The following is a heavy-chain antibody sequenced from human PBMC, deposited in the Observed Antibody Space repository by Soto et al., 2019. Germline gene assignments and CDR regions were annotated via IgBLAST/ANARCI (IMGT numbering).Heavy chain of an antibody. Sequence: EVQLLESGGGLVQPGGSLRLSCAASGVTFSSYAMSWVRQAPGKGLEWVSAISGSGGSTYYADSVKGRFTISRDNSKNTLYLQMNSLRAEDTAVYYCAKDSRYDFWRGYQEKTLDYWGQGTLVTVSS. CDR3: AKDSRYDFWRGYQEKTLDY. CDR2: ISGSGGST. J-gene: IGHJ4*02. CDR1: GVTFSSYA. D-gene: IGHD3-3*01. V-gene: IGHV3-23*01.